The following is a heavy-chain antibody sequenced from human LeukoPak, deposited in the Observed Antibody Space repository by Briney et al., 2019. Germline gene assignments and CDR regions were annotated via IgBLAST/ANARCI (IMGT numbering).Heavy chain of an antibody. CDR2: IYYSGST. CDR1: GGSISSGGYS. CDR3: ARVDTAMVSYYYYMDV. Sequence: PSETLSLTCAVSGGSISSGGYSWSWLRQPPGKGLEWIGYIYYSGSTYYNPSLKSRVTISVDTSKNQFSLKLSSVTAADTAVYYCARVDTAMVSYYYYMDVWGKGTTVTVSS. D-gene: IGHD5-18*01. J-gene: IGHJ6*03. V-gene: IGHV4-30-4*07.